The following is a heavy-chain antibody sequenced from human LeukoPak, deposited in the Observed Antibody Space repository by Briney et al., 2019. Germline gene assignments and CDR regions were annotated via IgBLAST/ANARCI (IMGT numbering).Heavy chain of an antibody. CDR3: ARVPLGGHCNSAGCRVFEY. V-gene: IGHV3-48*03. J-gene: IGHJ4*02. Sequence: GGSLRPSCAASGFTFNSYEMNWVRQAPGKGLEWVSYINSGGSAIYYADSVKGRFTISRDNAKNSLYLQLNSLRDDDTAVYYCARVPLGGHCNSAGCRVFEYWGQGTLVTVSS. D-gene: IGHD2-2*01. CDR2: INSGGSAI. CDR1: GFTFNSYE.